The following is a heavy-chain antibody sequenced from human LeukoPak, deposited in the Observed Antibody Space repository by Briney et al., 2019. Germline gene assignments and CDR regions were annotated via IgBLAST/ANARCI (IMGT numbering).Heavy chain of an antibody. V-gene: IGHV3-7*01. D-gene: IGHD2-2*01. CDR2: IKQDGSDK. CDR3: ARDYCSSTSCHDVFDI. Sequence: GGSLRLSCAASGFTFSSYWMSWVRQTPGKGLEWVANIKQDGSDKYYVDSVKGRFTISRDNAKNSLYLQMNSLRAEDTAVYYCARDYCSSTSCHDVFDIWGQGTMVTVPS. J-gene: IGHJ3*02. CDR1: GFTFSSYW.